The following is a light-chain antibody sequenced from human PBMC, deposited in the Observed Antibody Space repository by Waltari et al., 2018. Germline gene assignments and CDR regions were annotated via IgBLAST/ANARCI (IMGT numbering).Light chain of an antibody. V-gene: IGKV3-15*01. CDR2: VAS. CDR3: QQYNNWPPWT. CDR1: QTVSSN. J-gene: IGKJ1*01. Sequence: ETVMTQSPATLSVSPGERATLSCRASQTVSSNLAWDQQKPGQAPQLLIYVASTMATGIPARFSGSGSGTQFTLTISSLQSEDFAVYYCQQYNNWPPWTFGQGTKVEIK.